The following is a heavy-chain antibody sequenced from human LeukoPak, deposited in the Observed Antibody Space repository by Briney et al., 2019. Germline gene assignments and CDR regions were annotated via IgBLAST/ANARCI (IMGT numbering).Heavy chain of an antibody. CDR3: ARPGGYCSSTSCPPDY. V-gene: IGHV1-69*05. D-gene: IGHD2-2*01. CDR2: IIPIFGTA. CDR1: GGTFSSYA. Sequence: GASVKVSCKASGGTFSSYAISWVRQAPGQGLEWMGGIIPIFGTANYAQKFQGRVTITTDESTSTAYMELSSLRSEDTAVYYCARPGGYCSSTSCPPDYWGQGTQVTVSS. J-gene: IGHJ4*02.